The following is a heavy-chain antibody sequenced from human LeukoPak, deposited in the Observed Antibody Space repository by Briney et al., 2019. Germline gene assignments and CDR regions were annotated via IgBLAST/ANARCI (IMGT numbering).Heavy chain of an antibody. D-gene: IGHD2-15*01. CDR1: GFTFSDYY. J-gene: IGHJ4*02. V-gene: IGHV3-11*05. CDR2: ISSSSGYT. Sequence: KPGGSLRLSCAASGFTFSDYYMSWIRQAPGKGLEWVSYISSSSGYTNYADSVKGRFTISRDNAKNSLYLQMNSLRVEDTAVYYCAKDRGRTWVQVANWGQGTLVTVSS. CDR3: AKDRGRTWVQVAN.